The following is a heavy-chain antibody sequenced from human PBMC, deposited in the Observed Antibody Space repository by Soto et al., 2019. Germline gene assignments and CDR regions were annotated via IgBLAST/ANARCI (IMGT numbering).Heavy chain of an antibody. Sequence: SETLFLTCTVSGGSISSSSYYWGWIRQPPGKGLEWIGYIYYSGSTNYNPSLKSRVTISEDTSKNQFSLKLSSVTASDTAVYYCARVDISPHGNCFDPWGQGTLVTVSS. CDR3: ARVDISPHGNCFDP. J-gene: IGHJ5*02. V-gene: IGHV4-61*05. CDR2: IYYSGST. D-gene: IGHD2-15*01. CDR1: GGSISSSSYY.